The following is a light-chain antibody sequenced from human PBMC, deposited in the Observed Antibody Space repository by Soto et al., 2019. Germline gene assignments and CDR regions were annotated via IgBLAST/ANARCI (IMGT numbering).Light chain of an antibody. J-gene: IGLJ3*02. CDR3: SAWDDSLNGGGL. V-gene: IGLV1-44*01. Sequence: QAVVTQPPSASGTPGQTVTISCSGSSSNIETNTVTWYQQLPGTAPKLLIYSDDQRPSGVPDRFSGSKSGTSASLAISGLQSEDEADYYCSAWDDSLNGGGLFGGGTKLTV. CDR1: SSNIETNT. CDR2: SDD.